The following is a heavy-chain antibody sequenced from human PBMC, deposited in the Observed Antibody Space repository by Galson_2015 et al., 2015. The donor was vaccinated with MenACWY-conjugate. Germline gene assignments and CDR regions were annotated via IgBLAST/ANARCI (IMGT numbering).Heavy chain of an antibody. CDR3: ARDPGTIIKYHSDH. CDR2: ISSSSSYI. CDR1: GFPFSDYS. J-gene: IGHJ4*02. D-gene: IGHD2-2*01. Sequence: SLRLSCAASGFPFSDYSMNWVRQAPGKGLEWVSFISSSSSYIYYADSVKGRFTVSRDNAKNSLYLQMTSLRAEDTAVYYCARDPGTIIKYHSDHWGQGTLVTVSS. V-gene: IGHV3-21*01.